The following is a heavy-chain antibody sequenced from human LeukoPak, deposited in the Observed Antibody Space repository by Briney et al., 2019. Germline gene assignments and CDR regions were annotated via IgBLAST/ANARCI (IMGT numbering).Heavy chain of an antibody. CDR3: ARDKGDYANAFDI. CDR2: IYSGGST. J-gene: IGHJ3*02. V-gene: IGHV3-66*01. D-gene: IGHD4-17*01. Sequence: PSETLSLTCAVYGGSFSGYCWSWVRQAPGKGLEWVSVIYSGGSTYYADSVKGRFTISRDNSKNTLYLQMNSLRAEDTAVYYCARDKGDYANAFDIWGQGTMVTVSS. CDR1: GGSFSGYC.